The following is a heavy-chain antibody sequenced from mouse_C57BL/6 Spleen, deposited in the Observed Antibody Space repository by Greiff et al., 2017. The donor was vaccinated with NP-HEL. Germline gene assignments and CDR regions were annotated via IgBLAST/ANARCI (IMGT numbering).Heavy chain of an antibody. CDR3: ARGDDYLFAY. CDR2: INPNNGGT. J-gene: IGHJ3*01. Sequence: EVKLVESGPELVKPGASVKIPCKASGYTFTDYNMDWVKQSHGKSLEWIGDINPNNGGTIYNQKFKGKATLTVDKSSSTAYMELRSLTSEDTAVYYCARGDDYLFAYWGQGTLVTVSA. V-gene: IGHV1-18*01. D-gene: IGHD2-4*01. CDR1: GYTFTDYN.